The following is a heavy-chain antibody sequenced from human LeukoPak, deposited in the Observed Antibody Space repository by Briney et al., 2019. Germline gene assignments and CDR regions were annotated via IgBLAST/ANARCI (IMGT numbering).Heavy chain of an antibody. J-gene: IGHJ6*03. CDR3: ARVVGLTGYSSTWYSGYYYYMDV. Sequence: SVKVSCKASGGTFSSYAISWVRQAPGQGLEWMGGIIPIFGTANYARKFQGRVTITADKSTSTAYMELSSLRSEDTAVYYCARVVGLTGYSSTWYSGYYYYMDVWGKGTTVTVSS. V-gene: IGHV1-69*06. CDR1: GGTFSSYA. CDR2: IIPIFGTA. D-gene: IGHD6-13*01.